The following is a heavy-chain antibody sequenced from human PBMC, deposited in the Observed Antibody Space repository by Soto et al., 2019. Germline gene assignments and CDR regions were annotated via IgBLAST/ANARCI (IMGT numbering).Heavy chain of an antibody. CDR2: IYRTGST. Sequence: PXATLSLTCAVSGGSFTSTNWWTCVRQPPGQGLEWIGEIYRTGSTNYNPPLKSRVTISLDKSENQFSLKVTSLTAADTAVYYCASRDPGTSVDYWGQGTLVTVSS. CDR3: ASRDPGTSVDY. V-gene: IGHV4-4*02. D-gene: IGHD1-7*01. CDR1: GGSFTSTNW. J-gene: IGHJ4*02.